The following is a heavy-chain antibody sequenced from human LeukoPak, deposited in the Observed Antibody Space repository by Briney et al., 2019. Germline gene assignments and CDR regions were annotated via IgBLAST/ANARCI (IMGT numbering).Heavy chain of an antibody. J-gene: IGHJ4*02. V-gene: IGHV4-59*01. D-gene: IGHD2-2*02. Sequence: SETLSLTCTVSGGFLNSYHWSWIRQPPGKGLEWIGYIYYSGSTNYNPSLKSRVTILVDMSKNQFSLKLNSVTAADTAVYYCARGPCSSTSCYTGFDYWGQGTLVTVST. CDR2: IYYSGST. CDR1: GGFLNSYH. CDR3: ARGPCSSTSCYTGFDY.